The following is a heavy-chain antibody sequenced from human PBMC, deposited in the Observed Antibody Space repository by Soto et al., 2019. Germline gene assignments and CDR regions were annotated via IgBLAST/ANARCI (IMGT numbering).Heavy chain of an antibody. Sequence: QVQLQESGPGLVKPSQTLSLTCIVSGGSISGGDFYWTWIRQHPGKGLEWIGYIHYSGSTFYNPSPKRRLSLSMDTARNQVSPKLNSVTAADTAIYYCSEGELYLTNWGQGTLVTVSS. CDR3: SEGELYLTN. V-gene: IGHV4-31*03. J-gene: IGHJ1*01. CDR2: IHYSGST. CDR1: GGSISGGDFY. D-gene: IGHD1-7*01.